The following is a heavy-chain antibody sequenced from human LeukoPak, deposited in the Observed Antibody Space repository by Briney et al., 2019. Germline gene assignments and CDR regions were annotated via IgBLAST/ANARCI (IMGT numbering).Heavy chain of an antibody. D-gene: IGHD6-13*01. J-gene: IGHJ4*02. V-gene: IGHV3-30*02. CDR1: GFTFSDYG. CDR3: AKEKYSSSWYLDH. CDR2: IRNDGNNQ. Sequence: PAGSLRLSCAASGFTFSDYGMHWVRQAPGKGLEWLAVIRNDGNNQFYADSVKGRFTIFRGNSKNTLYLHMRSLRLEDTALYYCAKEKYSSSWYLDHWGQGTQVTVSS.